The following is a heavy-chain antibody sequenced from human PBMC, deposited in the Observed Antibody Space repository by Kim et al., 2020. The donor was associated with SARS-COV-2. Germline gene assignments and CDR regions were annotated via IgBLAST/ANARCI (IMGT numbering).Heavy chain of an antibody. J-gene: IGHJ4*02. D-gene: IGHD5-12*01. CDR2: ISSSGSTI. CDR3: AREGYKWDVDTVATIVVGFDY. Sequence: GGSLRLSCAASGFTFSDYYMSWIRQAPGKGLEWVSYISSSGSTIYYADSVKGRFTISRDNAKNSLYLQMNSLRAEDTAVYFCAREGYKWDVDTVATIVVGFDYWGQGTLVTVSS. V-gene: IGHV3-11*01. CDR1: GFTFSDYY.